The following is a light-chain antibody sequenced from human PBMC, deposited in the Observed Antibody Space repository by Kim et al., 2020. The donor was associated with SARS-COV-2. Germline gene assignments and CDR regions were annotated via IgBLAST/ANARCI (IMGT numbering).Light chain of an antibody. CDR3: QTWGTGIRV. CDR1: SGHSTYA. J-gene: IGLJ3*02. V-gene: IGLV4-69*02. CDR2: INDDGSH. Sequence: SVKLTCTLSSGHSTYAVAWHQQQPQKGPRYLMKINDDGSHSKGDGIPDRFSGSSSGAERHLTISSLQSEDEADYYCQTWGTGIRVFGGGTKLTVL.